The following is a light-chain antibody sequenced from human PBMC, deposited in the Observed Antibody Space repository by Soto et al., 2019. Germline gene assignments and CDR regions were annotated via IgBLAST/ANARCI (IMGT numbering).Light chain of an antibody. CDR1: RSDGGGYNY. Sequence: SVVAQPPPLSGSPGQSITLSPAGNRSDGGGYNYVSWYQQHPGKAPKLMIYDVSKRPSGVPDRFSGSKSGNTASLTISGLQAEDEADYYCSSYTSSSTLVVFGTGTKVTVL. J-gene: IGLJ1*01. CDR3: SSYTSSSTLVV. CDR2: DVS. V-gene: IGLV2-14*01.